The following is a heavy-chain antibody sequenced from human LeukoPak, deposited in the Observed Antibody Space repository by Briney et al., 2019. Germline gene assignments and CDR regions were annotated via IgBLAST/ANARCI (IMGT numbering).Heavy chain of an antibody. CDR3: ARESTDWPDY. CDR1: GFTFSTYW. J-gene: IGHJ4*02. Sequence: GGSLRLSCAASGFTFSTYWMHWVRQAPGKGLVWVSRINGVGSSTSYADSVKGRFTISRDNAKNTLYLQMNSLRAEDTAVYYCARESTDWPDYWGQGTLVTVSS. CDR2: INGVGSST. V-gene: IGHV3-74*01. D-gene: IGHD3-9*01.